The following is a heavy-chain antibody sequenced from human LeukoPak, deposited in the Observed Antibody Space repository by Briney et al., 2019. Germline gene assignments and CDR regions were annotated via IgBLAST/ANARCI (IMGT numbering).Heavy chain of an antibody. J-gene: IGHJ6*02. D-gene: IGHD3-16*01. V-gene: IGHV1-8*01. CDR3: ARGPYYDYVWGSFLPPPDYGMDV. Sequence: GASVKVSCKASGYTFSSYEINWVRQAPGHGLEWMGWMNPNSGNTGYAQKFQGRVTVTRNTSISTAYMELSSLRSEDTAVYYCARGPYYDYVWGSFLPPPDYGMDVWGQGTTVTVSS. CDR1: GYTFSSYE. CDR2: MNPNSGNT.